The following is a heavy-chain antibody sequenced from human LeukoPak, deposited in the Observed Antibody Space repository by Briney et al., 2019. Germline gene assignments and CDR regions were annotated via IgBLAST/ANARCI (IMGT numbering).Heavy chain of an antibody. Sequence: SETLSLTCTVSGGSISSSSYYWSWIRQPPGKGLEWVVEIYHSGSTNYNPSLKTRVTISVDKSKNQFSLKLSSVTAADTAVYYCARASHDYGDYSHFDYWGQGTLVTVSS. V-gene: IGHV4-61*05. D-gene: IGHD4-17*01. CDR3: ARASHDYGDYSHFDY. CDR1: GGSISSSSYY. CDR2: IYHSGST. J-gene: IGHJ4*02.